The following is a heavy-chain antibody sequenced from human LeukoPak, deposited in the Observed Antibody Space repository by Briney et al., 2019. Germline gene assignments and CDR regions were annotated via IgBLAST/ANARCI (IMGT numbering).Heavy chain of an antibody. V-gene: IGHV1-18*01. CDR2: ISAYNGNT. D-gene: IGHD3-22*01. CDR3: AAVTYYYDSSGYYYVN. Sequence: ASVKVSCKASGYTFTSYGISWVRQAPGQGLEWMGWISAYNGNTNYAQKLQGRVTMTTDTSTSTAYMELSSLRSEDTAVYYCAAVTYYYDSSGYYYVNWGQGTLVTVSS. J-gene: IGHJ4*02. CDR1: GYTFTSYG.